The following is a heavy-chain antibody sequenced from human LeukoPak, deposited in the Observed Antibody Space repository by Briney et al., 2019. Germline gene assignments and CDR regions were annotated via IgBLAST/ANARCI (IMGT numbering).Heavy chain of an antibody. Sequence: GESLQISCKGSGYRFTGYWIAWVRQAPGKGLEWMGRIDPSDSYAKYSPSFQGHVTISADKSISTAYLQWSSLQASDTAMYYCAPGMTATFAPGVDVWGQGTTVTVSS. D-gene: IGHD1-20*01. J-gene: IGHJ6*02. CDR2: IDPSDSYA. V-gene: IGHV5-10-1*01. CDR1: GYRFTGYW. CDR3: APGMTATFAPGVDV.